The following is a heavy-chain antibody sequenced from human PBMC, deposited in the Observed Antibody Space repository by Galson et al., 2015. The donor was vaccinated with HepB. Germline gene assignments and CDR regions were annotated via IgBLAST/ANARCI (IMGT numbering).Heavy chain of an antibody. V-gene: IGHV3-30-3*01. D-gene: IGHD5-24*01. CDR3: ARPDGIDGYKPLDY. CDR2: ISYDGSNK. J-gene: IGHJ4*02. CDR1: GFTFSSYA. Sequence: SLRLSCAASGFTFSSYAMHWVRQAPGKGLEWVAVISYDGSNKYYADSVKGRFTISRDNSKNTLYLQMNSLRAEDTAVYYCARPDGIDGYKPLDYWGQGTLVTVSS.